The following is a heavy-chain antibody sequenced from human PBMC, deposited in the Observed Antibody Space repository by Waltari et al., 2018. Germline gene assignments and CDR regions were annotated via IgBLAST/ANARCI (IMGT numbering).Heavy chain of an antibody. CDR3: AGVRQWLVEYYFDY. J-gene: IGHJ4*02. CDR1: GGSISSGGYY. D-gene: IGHD6-19*01. CDR2: IYYSGST. Sequence: QVQLQESGPGLVKPSQTLSLTCTVSGGSISSGGYYWSWIRQHPGKGLEWIRYIYYSGSTYYNPSLKSRVTISVDTSKNQFSLKLSSVTAADTAVYYCAGVRQWLVEYYFDYWGQGTLVTVSS. V-gene: IGHV4-31*03.